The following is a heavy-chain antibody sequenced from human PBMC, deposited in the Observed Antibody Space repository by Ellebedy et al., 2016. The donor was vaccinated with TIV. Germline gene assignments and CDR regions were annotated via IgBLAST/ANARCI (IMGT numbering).Heavy chain of an antibody. D-gene: IGHD3-10*01. CDR3: VRYGYGSKTSYMAPRFDY. CDR2: ISSDGNRQ. J-gene: IGHJ4*02. Sequence: GESLKISCLASGFSFSNYAMHWVRQAPGRGLERVAVISSDGNRQYYRDSVKVRFTVSRDNSRNTLYLQMNILVAADTAVYQCVRYGYGSKTSYMAPRFDYWGQGTLVTVSS. V-gene: IGHV3-30-3*01. CDR1: GFSFSNYA.